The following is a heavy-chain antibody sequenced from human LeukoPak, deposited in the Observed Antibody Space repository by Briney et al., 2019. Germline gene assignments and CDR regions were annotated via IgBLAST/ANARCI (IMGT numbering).Heavy chain of an antibody. CDR2: FSDSVGST. CDR1: GITLSNYG. J-gene: IGHJ4*02. Sequence: GGSLRLSCAVSGITLSNYGMSWVRQAPGKGLEWVAGFSDSVGSTNYADSVKDRFTISRDNPKNTLYLQMNSLRAEDTAVYFCAKRGVVIRVILVGFHKEAYYFDSWGQGALVTVSS. V-gene: IGHV3-23*01. CDR3: AKRGVVIRVILVGFHKEAYYFDS. D-gene: IGHD3-22*01.